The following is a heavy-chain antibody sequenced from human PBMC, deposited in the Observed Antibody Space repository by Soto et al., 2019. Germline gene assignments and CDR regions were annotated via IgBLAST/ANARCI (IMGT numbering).Heavy chain of an antibody. CDR3: ARDPGLAASDD. Sequence: EVQLVESGGGLVQPGGSLRLSCAASGFTFSSYSMNWVRQAPGKGLEWVSYISSSSSTIYYADSVKGRFTISRDNAKNSLYLQMNRLRAEDTAVYYCARDPGLAASDDCGQGTLVTVSS. V-gene: IGHV3-48*01. CDR2: ISSSSSTI. J-gene: IGHJ4*02. D-gene: IGHD2-15*01. CDR1: GFTFSSYS.